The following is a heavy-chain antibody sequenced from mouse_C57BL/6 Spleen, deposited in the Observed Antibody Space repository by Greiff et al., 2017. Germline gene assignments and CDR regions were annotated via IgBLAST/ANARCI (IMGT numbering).Heavy chain of an antibody. CDR1: GFTFSSYG. Sequence: VQLQQSGGDLVKPGGSLKLSCAASGFTFSSYGMSWVRQTPDKRLEWVATISSGGSYTYYPDSVKGRFTISRDNAKNTLYLQMSSLKSEDTAMYYCARRRTFDYWGQGTTLTVSS. J-gene: IGHJ2*01. V-gene: IGHV5-6*01. CDR3: ARRRTFDY. CDR2: ISSGGSYT.